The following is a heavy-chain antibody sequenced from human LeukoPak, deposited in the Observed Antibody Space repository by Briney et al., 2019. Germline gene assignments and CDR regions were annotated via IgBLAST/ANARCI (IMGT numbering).Heavy chain of an antibody. V-gene: IGHV5-51*01. Sequence: GESLKISCKASGYNFNNYWIGWVRQMPGKGVEWMGIIYPGDSDTRYSPSFQGQVTISADKSISTAYLQWSSLKASDTAMYYCARHDKGQPPNYWGQGTLVTVSS. CDR1: GYNFNNYW. CDR3: ARHDKGQPPNY. D-gene: IGHD1-14*01. J-gene: IGHJ4*02. CDR2: IYPGDSDT.